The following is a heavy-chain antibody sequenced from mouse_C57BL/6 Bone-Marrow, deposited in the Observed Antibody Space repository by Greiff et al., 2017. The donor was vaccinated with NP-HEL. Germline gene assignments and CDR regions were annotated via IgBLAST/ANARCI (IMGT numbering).Heavy chain of an antibody. CDR1: GYTFTSYW. J-gene: IGHJ3*01. CDR3: ALDSSGYGAWFAY. V-gene: IGHV1-55*01. CDR2: IYPGSGST. Sequence: VQLQQSGAELVKPGASVKMSCKASGYTFTSYWITWVKQRPGQGLEWIGDIYPGSGSTNYNEKFKSKATLTVDTSSSTAYMQLSSLTSEASAVYYCALDSSGYGAWFAYWGQGTLVTVSA. D-gene: IGHD3-2*02.